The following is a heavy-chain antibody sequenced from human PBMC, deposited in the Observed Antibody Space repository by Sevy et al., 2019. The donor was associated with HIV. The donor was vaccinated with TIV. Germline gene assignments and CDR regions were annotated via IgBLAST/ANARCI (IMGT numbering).Heavy chain of an antibody. CDR3: VRADPAQHFDS. CDR2: IDPSGGNT. V-gene: IGHV1-46*01. CDR1: GDTLTNNY. J-gene: IGHJ4*02. Sequence: GESLKISCKAPGDTLTNNYMHWVRQAPGQGLEWMGIIDPSGGNTSYAQKFQGRVTMTRDTSTSTLYMDLSSLRSEDTAVYYCVRADPAQHFDSWGQGTLVTVSS.